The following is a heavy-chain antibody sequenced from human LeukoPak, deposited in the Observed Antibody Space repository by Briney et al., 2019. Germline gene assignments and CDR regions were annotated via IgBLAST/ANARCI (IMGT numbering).Heavy chain of an antibody. CDR1: GFTFSSYS. CDR2: ISGSGGST. V-gene: IGHV3-23*01. Sequence: PGGSLRLSCAASGFTFSSYSMNWVRQAPGKGLEWVSTISGSGGSTYYADSMKGRFTISRDNSKSTLYLQMNSLRAEDTAVYYCAKYYYDSSGSSTLGDYWGQGTLVTVSS. J-gene: IGHJ4*02. CDR3: AKYYYDSSGSSTLGDY. D-gene: IGHD3-22*01.